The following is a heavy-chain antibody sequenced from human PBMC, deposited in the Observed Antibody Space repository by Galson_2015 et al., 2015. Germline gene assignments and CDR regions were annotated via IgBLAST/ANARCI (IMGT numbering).Heavy chain of an antibody. CDR2: IRGSGGST. V-gene: IGHV3-23*01. J-gene: IGHJ4*02. CDR1: GFTFSSNA. CDR3: ANDSEGSGGSPYY. D-gene: IGHD6-19*01. Sequence: SLRLSCAASGFTFSSNAMSCVRQAPGNGLEWVSTIRGSGGSTYYSDSVKGHFTISRDNSQNTLYLQMNSLRDDDTAVYYCANDSEGSGGSPYYWGQGTLVAVSS.